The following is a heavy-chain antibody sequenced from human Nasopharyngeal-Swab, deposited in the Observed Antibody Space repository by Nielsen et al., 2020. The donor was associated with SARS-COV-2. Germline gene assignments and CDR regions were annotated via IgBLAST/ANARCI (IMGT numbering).Heavy chain of an antibody. V-gene: IGHV3-33*01. CDR3: ARDRVGWLQLSPDAFDI. CDR2: IWYDGSYK. Sequence: GGSLRLSCTVSGFTFSSYGMHWVRQAPGKGLEWVAVIWYDGSYKYYGDSVKGRFTISRDNSKNTLYLEMNNLRVEDTAVYYCARDRVGWLQLSPDAFDIWGQGTMVTVSS. CDR1: GFTFSSYG. D-gene: IGHD5-24*01. J-gene: IGHJ3*02.